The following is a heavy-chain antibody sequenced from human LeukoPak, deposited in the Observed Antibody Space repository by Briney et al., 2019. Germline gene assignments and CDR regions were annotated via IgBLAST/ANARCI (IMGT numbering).Heavy chain of an antibody. CDR1: GFTFSSYE. D-gene: IGHD3-22*01. V-gene: IGHV3-48*03. CDR3: ARDGRNYYDSSGYYRGYHYFDY. Sequence: QPGGSLRLSCAASGFTFSSYEMNWVRQAPGKGLEWVSYISSSANTITYADSGRGRFTIARDNAKNSLYLQMSSLSAEDTAVYYCARDGRNYYDSSGYYRGYHYFDYWGQGTLVTVSS. CDR2: ISSSANTI. J-gene: IGHJ4*02.